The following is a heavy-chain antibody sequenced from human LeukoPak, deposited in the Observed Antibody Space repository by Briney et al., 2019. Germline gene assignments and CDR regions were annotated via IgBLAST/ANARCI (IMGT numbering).Heavy chain of an antibody. CDR3: ARDRPAGSSSGWYRWFDP. CDR2: IYYSGST. Sequence: SETLSLTCTVSGGSISSYYWSWIRQPPGKGLEWIGYIYYSGSTNYNPPLKSRVTISVDTSKNQFSLKLSSVTAADTAVYYCARDRPAGSSSGWYRWFDPWGQGTLVAVSS. V-gene: IGHV4-59*01. D-gene: IGHD6-19*01. CDR1: GGSISSYY. J-gene: IGHJ5*02.